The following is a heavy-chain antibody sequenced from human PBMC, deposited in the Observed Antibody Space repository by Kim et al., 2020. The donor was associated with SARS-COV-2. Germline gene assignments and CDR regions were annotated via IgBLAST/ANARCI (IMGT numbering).Heavy chain of an antibody. Sequence: SETLSLTCTVSGGSISSYYWSWIRQPPGKGLEWIGYIYYSGSTNHNPSLTSRVTLSVHTSKNQFSLKLSSVTAADTAVYYCARHGPDSSGSYFQYWGQGTLVTVSS. CDR2: IYYSGST. V-gene: IGHV4-59*08. CDR1: GGSISSYY. D-gene: IGHD6-19*01. CDR3: ARHGPDSSGSYFQY. J-gene: IGHJ4*02.